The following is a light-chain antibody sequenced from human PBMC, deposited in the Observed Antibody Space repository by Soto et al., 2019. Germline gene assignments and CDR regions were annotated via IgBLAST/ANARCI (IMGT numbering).Light chain of an antibody. J-gene: IGKJ1*01. V-gene: IGKV3-15*01. CDR2: GAS. CDR3: QQYNNWPQT. CDR1: QSVGSN. Sequence: EIVLTQSPATLSLSPGARAPLSCRASQSVGSNLAWYQQKPGQAPRVLMSGASTRATGIPARFSGSGSGTEFTLTISSLQSEDFAVYYCQQYNNWPQTFGQGTKVDNK.